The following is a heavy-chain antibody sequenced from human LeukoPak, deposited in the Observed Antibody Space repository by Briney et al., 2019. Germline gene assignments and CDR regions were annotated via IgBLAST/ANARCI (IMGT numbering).Heavy chain of an antibody. CDR2: ISSDGGYI. D-gene: IGHD2-2*01. CDR1: GFTFSSYA. Sequence: GRSLRLSRAASGFTFSSYAMHWVRQAPGKGLEWVSSISSDGGYIYYADSVKGRFTISRDNAKDSLYLQMNSLRAEDTAVYYCARGNAPLPFDYWGQGTLVTVSS. J-gene: IGHJ4*02. V-gene: IGHV3-21*01. CDR3: ARGNAPLPFDY.